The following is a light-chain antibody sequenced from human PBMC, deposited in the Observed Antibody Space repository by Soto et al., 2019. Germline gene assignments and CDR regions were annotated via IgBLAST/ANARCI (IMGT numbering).Light chain of an antibody. V-gene: IGLV2-14*01. CDR2: EVS. CDR1: SNDVGGYNY. Sequence: QSVLTQPASVSGSPGQSITISCTGTSNDVGGYNYVSWYQQPPGKAPKLMIYEVSNWPSGASNRFSGSNSGNTASLTISGLQAEDEADYYCSSYTNSNTHVFGGGTKLTVL. J-gene: IGLJ3*02. CDR3: SSYTNSNTHV.